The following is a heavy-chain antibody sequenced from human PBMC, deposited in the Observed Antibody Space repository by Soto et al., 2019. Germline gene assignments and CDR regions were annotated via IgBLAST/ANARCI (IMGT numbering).Heavy chain of an antibody. D-gene: IGHD1-7*01. CDR2: FDPEDGET. CDR1: GYTLTELS. Sequence: ASVKVSCKVSGYTLTELSMHWVRQAPGKGLEWMGGFDPEDGETIYAQKFQGRVTMTEDTSTDTAYMELSSLGSEDTAVYYRATAHGELELRSAFDIWGQGTMVTVSS. V-gene: IGHV1-24*01. J-gene: IGHJ3*02. CDR3: ATAHGELELRSAFDI.